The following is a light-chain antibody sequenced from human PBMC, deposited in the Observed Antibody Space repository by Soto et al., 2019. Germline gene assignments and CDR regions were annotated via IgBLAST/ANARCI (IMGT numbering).Light chain of an antibody. J-gene: IGLJ2*01. V-gene: IGLV2-14*01. CDR1: SSDVGRYNY. Sequence: QAVLTQPASVSGSPGQSITFSGTGTSSDVGRYNYVSWYQQQPGKVPKLMIYDVSNRPSGISNRFSGSKSGNTASLTISGLQAEDEADYYCASYTTSTTVVFGGGTKLTVL. CDR3: ASYTTSTTVV. CDR2: DVS.